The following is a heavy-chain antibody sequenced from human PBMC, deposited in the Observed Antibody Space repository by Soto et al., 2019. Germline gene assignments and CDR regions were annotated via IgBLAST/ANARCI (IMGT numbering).Heavy chain of an antibody. CDR2: IYYSGST. Sequence: SETLSLTCTVSGGSVSSGSYYWSWIRQPPGKGLEWIGYIYYSGSTNYNPSLKSRVTISVDTSKNQFSLKLSSVTAADTAVYYCARDPQKYYFDYWGQGTLVTVSS. CDR1: GGSVSSGSYY. CDR3: ARDPQKYYFDY. J-gene: IGHJ4*02. V-gene: IGHV4-61*01.